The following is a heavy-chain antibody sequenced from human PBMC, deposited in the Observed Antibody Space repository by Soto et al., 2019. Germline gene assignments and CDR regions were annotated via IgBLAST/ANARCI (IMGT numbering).Heavy chain of an antibody. V-gene: IGHV3-23*01. CDR1: GLTFIRYA. Sequence: GGSLRLSCAASGLTFIRYAMTWVLQAPGKGLEWVSAVSGSGGSTKYADSVKGRFTISRDNSKNTLYLQMNSLRAEDTAVYYCARDFRCSGNYWCADGMDVWGQGSTVTVPS. CDR3: ARDFRCSGNYWCADGMDV. J-gene: IGHJ6*02. CDR2: VSGSGGST. D-gene: IGHD1-26*01.